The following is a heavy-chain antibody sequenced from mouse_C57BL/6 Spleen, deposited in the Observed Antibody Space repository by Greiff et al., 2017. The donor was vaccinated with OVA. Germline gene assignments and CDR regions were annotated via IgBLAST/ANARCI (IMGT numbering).Heavy chain of an antibody. V-gene: IGHV1-54*01. CDR1: GYAFTNYL. J-gene: IGHJ2*01. D-gene: IGHD4-1*01. Sequence: VQLQQSGAELVRPGTSVKVSCKASGYAFTNYLIEWVKQRPGQGLEWIGVINPGSGGTNYNEKFKGKATLTADKSSSTAYMQLSSLTSEDSAVYFCARWDSLDYWGQSTTLTVSS. CDR2: INPGSGGT. CDR3: ARWDSLDY.